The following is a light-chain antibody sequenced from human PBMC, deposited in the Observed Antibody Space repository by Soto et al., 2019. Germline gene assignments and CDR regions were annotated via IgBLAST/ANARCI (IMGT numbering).Light chain of an antibody. CDR2: AAS. CDR1: QSISSY. J-gene: IGKJ3*01. CDR3: QQSDSTPFT. Sequence: DIQMTQSPSSLSASVGAIVTITCRASQSISSYLNWYQQKPGKAPKLLIYAASSLQSGVPSRFSGCGSGTDFTLTISSLQPEDFATYYCQQSDSTPFTFGPGTKVDIK. V-gene: IGKV1-39*01.